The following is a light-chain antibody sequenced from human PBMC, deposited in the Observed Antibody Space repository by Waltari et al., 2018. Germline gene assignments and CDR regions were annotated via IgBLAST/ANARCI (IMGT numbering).Light chain of an antibody. CDR2: STT. J-gene: IGLJ2*01. CDR1: SSNIGPDHD. Sequence: QSVLTQPPSVSGAPGQSVTISCTGTSSNIGPDHDAHRSQQFPGTAPKLLIYSTTYPPSGVPARFSGSKSGPSASLAVTWLQTEDEADYYCQSFDSSLGGVLFGGGTHLTVL. V-gene: IGLV1-40*01. CDR3: QSFDSSLGGVL.